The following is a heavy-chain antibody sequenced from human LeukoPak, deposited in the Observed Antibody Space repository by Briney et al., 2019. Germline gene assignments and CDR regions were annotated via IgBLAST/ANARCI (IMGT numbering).Heavy chain of an antibody. CDR1: GFTFSSFW. Sequence: PGGSLRLSCAASGFTFSSFWMSWVRQAPGKGLEWVANIREDGSEKYYADSVKGRFTISRDNAKNTLYLQMNSLRAEDTAVYYCARVSIGWYHFDYWGQGTLATVSS. V-gene: IGHV3-7*01. CDR2: IREDGSEK. CDR3: ARVSIGWYHFDY. D-gene: IGHD6-19*01. J-gene: IGHJ4*02.